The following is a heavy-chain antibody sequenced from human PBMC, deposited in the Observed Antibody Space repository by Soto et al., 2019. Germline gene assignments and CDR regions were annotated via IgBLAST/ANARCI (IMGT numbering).Heavy chain of an antibody. V-gene: IGHV4-59*01. CDR2: IYYSGST. J-gene: IGHJ3*02. CDR1: GGSISSYY. Sequence: PSETLSLTCTVSGGSISSYYWSWIRQPPGKGLEWIGYIYYSGSTNYNPALKSRVTISVDTSKNQFSLKLSSVTAADTAVYYCARAGGYFEWLWAFDIWGQGTMVTVSS. CDR3: ARAGGYFEWLWAFDI. D-gene: IGHD3-9*01.